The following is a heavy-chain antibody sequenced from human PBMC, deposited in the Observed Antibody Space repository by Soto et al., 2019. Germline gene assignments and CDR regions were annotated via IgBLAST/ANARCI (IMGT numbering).Heavy chain of an antibody. J-gene: IGHJ3*01. D-gene: IGHD1-26*01. V-gene: IGHV3-74*01. CDR2: IHSDGSST. CDR1: GFTFSYYW. Sequence: EVQLVESGGGLVRPGRSLRLSCAASGFTFSYYWMHWVRQAPGKGLVWVSRIHSDGSSTTYADFVKGRFIISRDNARNTVDLQMNSVRVEDTAVYYCARGDRGAFDLWGQGTVVTVSS. CDR3: ARGDRGAFDL.